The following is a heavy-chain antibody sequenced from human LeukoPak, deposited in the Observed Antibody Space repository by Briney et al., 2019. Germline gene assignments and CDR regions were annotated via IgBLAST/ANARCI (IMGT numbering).Heavy chain of an antibody. D-gene: IGHD5-12*01. Sequence: GRSLRLSCAASGFTFSSYDMHWVRQATGKGLEWVSVIGTAGDTHYPGSVKGRFTISRENAKNSLYLQMNSLRAGDTAVYYCARAGYSGYDSRYYYVMDVWGQGTTVTVSS. CDR1: GFTFSSYD. J-gene: IGHJ6*02. CDR2: IGTAGDT. V-gene: IGHV3-13*01. CDR3: ARAGYSGYDSRYYYVMDV.